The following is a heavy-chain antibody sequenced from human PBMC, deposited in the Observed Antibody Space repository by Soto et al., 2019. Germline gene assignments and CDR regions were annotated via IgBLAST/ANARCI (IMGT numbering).Heavy chain of an antibody. J-gene: IGHJ4*02. V-gene: IGHV1-2*02. CDR1: GYTFTGYY. CDR3: ARGRQSGSQARFIDY. Sequence: ASVKVSCKASGYTFTGYYMHWVRQAPGQGLEWMGWINPNSGGTNYAQKFQGRVTMTRDTSISTAYMERSRLRSDDTAVYYCARGRQSGSQARFIDYWGQGTLVTVSS. D-gene: IGHD1-26*01. CDR2: INPNSGGT.